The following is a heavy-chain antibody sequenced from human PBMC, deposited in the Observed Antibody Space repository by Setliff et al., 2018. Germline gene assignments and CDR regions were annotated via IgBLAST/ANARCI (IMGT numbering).Heavy chain of an antibody. CDR1: DGSLSTYY. V-gene: IGHV4-59*01. Sequence: PSETLSLTCTVSDGSLSTYYWSWIRQPPGKGLEWIGYVYYSGTAYYNPSLKSRVTLSLDTSKNQFSLELSSVTAADTAMYYCARENGYCSGGACYFMFDYWGQGTLVTVSS. CDR2: VYYSGTA. CDR3: ARENGYCSGGACYFMFDY. D-gene: IGHD2-15*01. J-gene: IGHJ4*02.